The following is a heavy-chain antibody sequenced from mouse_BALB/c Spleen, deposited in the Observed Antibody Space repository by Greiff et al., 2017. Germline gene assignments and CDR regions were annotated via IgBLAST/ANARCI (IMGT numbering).Heavy chain of an antibody. CDR1: GFSLTGYG. V-gene: IGHV2-6-7*01. CDR3: ARESSLRTGGDYYAMDY. CDR2: IWGDGST. J-gene: IGHJ4*01. D-gene: IGHD1-1*01. Sequence: QQSGPGLVAPSQSLSITCTVSGFSLTGYGVNWVRQPPGKGLEWLGMIWGDGSTDYNSALKSRLSISKDNSKSQVFLKMNSLQTDDTARYYCARESSLRTGGDYYAMDYWGQGTSVTVSS.